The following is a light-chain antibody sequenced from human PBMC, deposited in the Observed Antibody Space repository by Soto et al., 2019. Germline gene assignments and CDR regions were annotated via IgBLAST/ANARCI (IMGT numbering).Light chain of an antibody. CDR2: DVS. CDR3: SSYTSGSHYV. J-gene: IGLJ1*01. Sequence: QSALTQPASVSGSPGQSITISCTGTSSDVGGYKFVSWYQQHPGKAPKFIIYDVSTRPSGVSNRFSGSKSGNTASLTISGLQAEDEAGYYCSSYTSGSHYVFGTGTKVTVL. V-gene: IGLV2-14*01. CDR1: SSDVGGYKF.